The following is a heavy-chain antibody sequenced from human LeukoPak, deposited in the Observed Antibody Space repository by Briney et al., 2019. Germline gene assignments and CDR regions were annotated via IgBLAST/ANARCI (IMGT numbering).Heavy chain of an antibody. CDR1: GFTFGDYS. D-gene: IGHD3-3*01. CDR3: SRERRFLEWFLLDF. J-gene: IGHJ4*02. Sequence: GGSLRLSCTTSGFTFGDYSMSWVRQAPRKGLEWVGFIRSKAYGGTAEYAASVKGRFTISRDDSTSIAYLQMNSLKTEDTAVYYCSRERRFLEWFLLDFWGQGALVTVSS. V-gene: IGHV3-49*04. CDR2: IRSKAYGGTA.